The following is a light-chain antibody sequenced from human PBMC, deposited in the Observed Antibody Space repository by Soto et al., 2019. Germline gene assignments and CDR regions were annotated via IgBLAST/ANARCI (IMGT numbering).Light chain of an antibody. Sequence: EIVLTQSPGTLSLSPGDRATLSCRASQSVSSSYSAWYQQKPGQAPGLLIYGASSRATGIPDRFSGSGSGTDFTLTISRLEPEDFAVYYCQQYGRSPWTFGQGTKV. V-gene: IGKV3-20*01. CDR1: QSVSSSY. CDR2: GAS. CDR3: QQYGRSPWT. J-gene: IGKJ1*01.